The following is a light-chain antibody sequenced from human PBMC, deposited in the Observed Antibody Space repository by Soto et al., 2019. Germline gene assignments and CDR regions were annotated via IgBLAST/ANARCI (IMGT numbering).Light chain of an antibody. J-gene: IGLJ2*01. Sequence: QSALTQPRSVSGSPGQSVTISCTGTSSDVGGYNYVSWYQHHPGKAPKLMIYDVTKRPSGVADRLSASKSGNTASLTISGRQSDDDADYYCYSYSGSNTIVVFGGGTKVTVL. CDR1: SSDVGGYNY. V-gene: IGLV2-11*01. CDR3: YSYSGSNTIVV. CDR2: DVT.